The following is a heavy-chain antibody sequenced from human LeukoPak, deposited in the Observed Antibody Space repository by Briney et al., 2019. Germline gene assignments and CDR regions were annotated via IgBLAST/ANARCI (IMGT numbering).Heavy chain of an antibody. V-gene: IGHV3-33*01. D-gene: IGHD3-3*01. Sequence: GGSLRLSCAASGFTFSSYGMHWVRQAPGKGLEWVAVKWYDGSNKYYADSVKGRFTISRDNSKNTLYLQMNSLRAEDTAVYYCARDFHPVTIFGVVRNWFDPWGQGTLVTVSS. CDR1: GFTFSSYG. CDR2: KWYDGSNK. CDR3: ARDFHPVTIFGVVRNWFDP. J-gene: IGHJ5*02.